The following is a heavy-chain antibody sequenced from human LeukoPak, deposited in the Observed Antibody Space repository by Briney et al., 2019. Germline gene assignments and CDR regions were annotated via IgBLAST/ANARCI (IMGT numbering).Heavy chain of an antibody. CDR1: GFTFSSSA. J-gene: IGHJ4*02. CDR2: ISGSGSGGST. Sequence: GGSLRLSCAASGFTFSSSAMSWVRQAPGKGLEWVSSISGSGSGGSTYYADSVKGRFTISRDNSKNTLYLQMNSLRAEDTAVYYCAKDGNNMVAPKSWGLDPQFGFDYWGQGTLVTVSS. CDR3: AKDGNNMVAPKSWGLDPQFGFDY. V-gene: IGHV3-23*01. D-gene: IGHD1/OR15-1a*01.